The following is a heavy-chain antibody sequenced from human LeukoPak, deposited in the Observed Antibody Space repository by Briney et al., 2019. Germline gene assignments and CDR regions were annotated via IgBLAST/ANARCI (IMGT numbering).Heavy chain of an antibody. CDR1: GFTFSSYW. D-gene: IGHD4-17*01. CDR3: AREGMTTVMMDV. J-gene: IGHJ6*04. CDR2: INGDGSST. Sequence: GGSLRLSCAASGFTFSSYWMRWVRQAPGKGLVWLSHINGDGSSTNYADSVKGRFTISRDNAKNTLYLQMNSLRAEDTAVYYCAREGMTTVMMDVWGKGTTVTVSS. V-gene: IGHV3-74*01.